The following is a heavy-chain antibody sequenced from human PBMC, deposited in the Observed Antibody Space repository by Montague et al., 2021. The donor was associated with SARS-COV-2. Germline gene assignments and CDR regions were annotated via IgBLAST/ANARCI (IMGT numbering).Heavy chain of an antibody. CDR2: INSDGSST. Sequence: SLRLSCAASGFTFSSYWMHWVRQAPGKGLVWVSRINSDGSSTSYADSVKGRFTISRDNAKNTLYLQMSSLRAEDTAVYYCARDWLDYGSGSSPENWFDPWGQGTLVTVSS. CDR3: ARDWLDYGSGSSPENWFDP. J-gene: IGHJ5*02. V-gene: IGHV3-74*01. D-gene: IGHD3-10*01. CDR1: GFTFSSYW.